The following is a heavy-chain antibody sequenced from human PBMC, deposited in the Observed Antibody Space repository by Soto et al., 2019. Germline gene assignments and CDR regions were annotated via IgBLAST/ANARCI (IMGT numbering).Heavy chain of an antibody. Sequence: EVQLLDSGGGLVQPGGSLRLSCAASGFRFSSKAMSWVRQAPGKGLEWVSIISGSGSSTYYTDSLKGRFTISRDNSKNMVYLGMNYLRAEDTAVYYCAKENGFQFVNFGASGFDYWGQGSLVSVSS. V-gene: IGHV3-23*01. D-gene: IGHD6-6*01. CDR3: AKENGFQFVNFGASGFDY. J-gene: IGHJ4*02. CDR1: GFRFSSKA. CDR2: ISGSGSST.